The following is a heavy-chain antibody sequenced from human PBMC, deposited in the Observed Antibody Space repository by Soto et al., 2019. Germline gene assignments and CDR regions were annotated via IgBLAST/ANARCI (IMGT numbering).Heavy chain of an antibody. J-gene: IGHJ4*02. V-gene: IGHV3-33*01. CDR3: TRGWGPPDY. CDR2: MWYDGSYK. CDR1: GFTFNNYA. D-gene: IGHD3-16*01. Sequence: QVQLVESGGGVVQPGKSLRLSCAASGFTFNNYAMHWVRQAPGKGLEWVAVMWYDGSYKYAESVKGRFTISRDNSKNTLYLQMNSLSAEDTAVYYCTRGWGPPDYWGQGTLVSVSS.